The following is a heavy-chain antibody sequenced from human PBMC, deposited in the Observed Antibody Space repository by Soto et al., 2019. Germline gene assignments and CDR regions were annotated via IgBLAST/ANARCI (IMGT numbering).Heavy chain of an antibody. CDR3: ARDIVLVPAATDFYGMHV. D-gene: IGHD2-2*01. Sequence: GGSLRLSCAASGFTFSSYSMNWVRQAPGKGLEWVSYISSSTTKYYADSVKGRFTISRDNAKNSLYLQMNSLRAEDTAVYYCARDIVLVPAATDFYGMHVWGPGTTVTVSS. CDR2: ISSSTTK. V-gene: IGHV3-48*01. J-gene: IGHJ6*02. CDR1: GFTFSSYS.